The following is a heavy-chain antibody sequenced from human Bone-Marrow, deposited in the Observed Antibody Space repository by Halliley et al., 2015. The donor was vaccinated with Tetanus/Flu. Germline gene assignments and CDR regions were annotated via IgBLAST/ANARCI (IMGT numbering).Heavy chain of an antibody. Sequence: TLSLTCSVFGGSISSFYWSWIRQPPGKGLEWIGTFSLDGKAYYNPSLKSRVSTSVDTSRNHFSLRLTSVTAADTAVYYCARHYRHWLFDYWGQGTLVTVSS. CDR1: GGSISSFY. V-gene: IGHV4-59*08. J-gene: IGHJ4*02. D-gene: IGHD3-16*02. CDR2: FSLDGKA. CDR3: ARHYRHWLFDY.